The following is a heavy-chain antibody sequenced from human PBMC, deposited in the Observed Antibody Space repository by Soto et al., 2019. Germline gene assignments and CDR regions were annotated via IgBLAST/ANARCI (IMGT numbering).Heavy chain of an antibody. CDR3: ARVCAVCGMDV. CDR2: IIPIFGTA. D-gene: IGHD2-8*01. V-gene: IGHV1-69*13. Sequence: SVKVSCKASGGTFSIYAISCVLQSPVQGLEWMGGIIPIFGTANYAQKFQGRVTITADESTSTAYMELSSLRSEDTAVYYCARVCAVCGMDVWGQGTTVTVSS. CDR1: GGTFSIYA. J-gene: IGHJ6*02.